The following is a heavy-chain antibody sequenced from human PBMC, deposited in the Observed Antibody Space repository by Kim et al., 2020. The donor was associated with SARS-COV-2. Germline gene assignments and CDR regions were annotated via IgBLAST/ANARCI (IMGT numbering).Heavy chain of an antibody. CDR1: GFTFSNAW. CDR3: TTDSSSRRLWFGELSHSGRSEPLDY. J-gene: IGHJ4*02. Sequence: GGSLRLSCAASGFTFSNAWMSWVRQAPGKGLEWVGRIKSKTDGGTTDYAAPVKGRFTISRDDSKNTLYLQMNSLKTEDTAVYYCTTDSSSRRLWFGELSHSGRSEPLDYWGQGTLVTVSS. V-gene: IGHV3-15*01. CDR2: IKSKTDGGTT. D-gene: IGHD3-10*01.